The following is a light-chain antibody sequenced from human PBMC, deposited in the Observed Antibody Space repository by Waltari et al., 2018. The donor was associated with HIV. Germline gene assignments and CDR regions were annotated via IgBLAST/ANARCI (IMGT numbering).Light chain of an antibody. J-gene: IGLJ3*02. CDR3: AAWDDSLSGLV. Sequence: QSVLTQPPSASGTPGQRVTISCSGSSSNIGSNYVYWYPQLPGTAPKLLIYRNNQRPSGVPDRFSGSKSGTSASLAISGLRSEDETNYYCAAWDDSLSGLVFGGGTKLTVL. V-gene: IGLV1-47*01. CDR1: SSNIGSNY. CDR2: RNN.